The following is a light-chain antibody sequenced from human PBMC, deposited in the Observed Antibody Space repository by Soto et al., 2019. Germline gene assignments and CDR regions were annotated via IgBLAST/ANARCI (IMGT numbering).Light chain of an antibody. CDR2: GAS. J-gene: IGKJ5*01. Sequence: EIVLTHSPGTLSLSAGESATLLCSASHFVSSRNLAWYQQKPGQAPRLLIYGASNRATGIPARFSGSGSGTDFTLTISSLEPEDFAVYYCQQRSNWPPITFGQGTRLEIK. V-gene: IGKV3-11*01. CDR3: QQRSNWPPIT. CDR1: HFVSSRN.